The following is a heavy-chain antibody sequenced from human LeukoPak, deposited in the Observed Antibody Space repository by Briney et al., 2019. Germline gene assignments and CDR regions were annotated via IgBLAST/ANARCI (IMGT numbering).Heavy chain of an antibody. D-gene: IGHD1-26*01. J-gene: IGHJ5*02. V-gene: IGHV1-46*01. CDR1: GYSFSTHW. CDR2: INPSGGFT. CDR3: ARDQSGEWELLSGWWFDP. Sequence: ASVKVSCKASGYSFSTHWMHWVRQAPGQGLEWMGIINPSGGFTSYAQKLQGRVTVTRDMSTSTVYMELSNLRSEDTAVYYCARDQSGEWELLSGWWFDPWGQGTLVTVSS.